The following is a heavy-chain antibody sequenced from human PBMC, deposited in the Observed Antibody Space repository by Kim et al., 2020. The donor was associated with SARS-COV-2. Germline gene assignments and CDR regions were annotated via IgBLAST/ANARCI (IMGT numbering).Heavy chain of an antibody. CDR2: INPSGDGT. D-gene: IGHD3-3*01. V-gene: IGHV1-46*01. CDR1: GYTFTNSY. J-gene: IGHJ4*02. CDR3: ARGAILED. Sequence: ASVKVSCKASGYTFTNSYMHWVRQAPGQGLEWMGIINPSGDGTSYAQKFQGRVTITMDSSTSTMYMYLSSLRSDDTAVYYCARGAILEDWGQGTLVIVSS.